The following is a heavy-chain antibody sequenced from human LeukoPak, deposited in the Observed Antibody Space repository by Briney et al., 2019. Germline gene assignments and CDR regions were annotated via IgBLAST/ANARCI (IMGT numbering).Heavy chain of an antibody. CDR2: ISSSGSTI. V-gene: IGHV3-48*03. J-gene: IGHJ5*02. Sequence: PGGSLRLSCAASGFTFSSYEMNWVRQAPGKGLEWVSYISSSGSTIYYADSVKGRFTISRDNADNSLYLQMSSLRAEDTALYYCVREGGSGWYSGWFDPWGQGTLVTVSS. D-gene: IGHD6-19*01. CDR1: GFTFSSYE. CDR3: VREGGSGWYSGWFDP.